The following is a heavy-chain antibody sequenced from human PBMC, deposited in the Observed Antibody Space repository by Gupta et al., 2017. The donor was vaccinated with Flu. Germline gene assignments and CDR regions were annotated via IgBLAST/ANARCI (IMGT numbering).Heavy chain of an antibody. D-gene: IGHD5-12*01. V-gene: IGHV4-39*01. CDR3: ARSGYDRYYFDF. J-gene: IGHJ1*01. Sequence: NPSLERRVTISADTSKNQFSLRLTSVTAADTAVYFCARSGYDRYYFDFWGQGTLVTVAS.